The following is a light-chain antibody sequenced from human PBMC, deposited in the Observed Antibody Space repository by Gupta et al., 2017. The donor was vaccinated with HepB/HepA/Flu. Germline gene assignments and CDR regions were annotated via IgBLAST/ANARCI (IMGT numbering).Light chain of an antibody. V-gene: IGLV2-23*02. CDR2: EVS. Sequence: QSALTQPASVSGSPGQSITIPCTGTSSDAGRYNFVSWYQQHPGKAPKPRNSEVSKRPSGVSNRLSGPKPGNTASLTISGLQAEDESDYYCCSYAGDSTWVFGGGTKLTVL. J-gene: IGLJ3*02. CDR3: CSYAGDSTWV. CDR1: SSDAGRYNF.